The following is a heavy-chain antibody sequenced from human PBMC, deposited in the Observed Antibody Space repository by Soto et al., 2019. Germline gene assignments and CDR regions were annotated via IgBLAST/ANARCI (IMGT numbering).Heavy chain of an antibody. V-gene: IGHV1-8*01. CDR2: MNPNSGIT. CDR1: GYTFTSYD. D-gene: IGHD3-10*01. CDR3: ASGPGNRPGFYYYYYMDV. Sequence: EASVKVSCTASGYTFTSYDINWVRQATGQGLEWMGWMNPNSGITGYAQKFQGRVTMTRNKSMSTAYMELSSLRSEDTAVYYCASGPGNRPGFYYYYYMDVWGKGTTVTVSS. J-gene: IGHJ6*03.